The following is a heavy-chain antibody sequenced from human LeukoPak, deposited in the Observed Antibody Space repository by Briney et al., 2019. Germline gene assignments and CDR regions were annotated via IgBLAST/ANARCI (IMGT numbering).Heavy chain of an antibody. V-gene: IGHV3-9*01. J-gene: IGHJ3*02. CDR1: GFTFDDYA. CDR2: ISWNSGSI. Sequence: GRSLRLSCAASGFTFDDYAMHWVRRAPGKGLEWVSGISWNSGSIGYADSVKGRFTISRDNAKNSLYLQMNSLRAEDTALYYCAKEGASRAFDIWGQGTMVTVSS. D-gene: IGHD1-26*01. CDR3: AKEGASRAFDI.